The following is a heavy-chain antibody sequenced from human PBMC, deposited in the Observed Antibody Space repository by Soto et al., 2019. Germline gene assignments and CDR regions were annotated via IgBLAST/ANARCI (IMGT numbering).Heavy chain of an antibody. CDR1: GGSISSYY. CDR2: IYYSGST. D-gene: IGHD5-18*01. J-gene: IGHJ4*02. V-gene: IGHV4-59*01. Sequence: TSETLSLTCTVSGGSISSYYWSWIRQPPGKGLEWIGYIYYSGSTNYNPSLKSRVTISVDTSKNQFSLKLSSVTAADTAVYYCARDERYSYGFDYWGQGTLVTVSS. CDR3: ARDERYSYGFDY.